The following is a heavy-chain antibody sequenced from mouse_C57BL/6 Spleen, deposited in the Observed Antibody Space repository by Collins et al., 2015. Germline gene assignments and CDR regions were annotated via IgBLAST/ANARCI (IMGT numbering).Heavy chain of an antibody. J-gene: IGHJ2*01. CDR3: ARGSDGYRFDY. V-gene: IGHV3-8*01. D-gene: IGHD2-3*01. Sequence: YISYSGSTYYNPSLKSRISITRDTSKNQYYLQLNSVTTEDTATYFCARGSDGYRFDYWGQGTTLTVSS. CDR2: ISYSGST.